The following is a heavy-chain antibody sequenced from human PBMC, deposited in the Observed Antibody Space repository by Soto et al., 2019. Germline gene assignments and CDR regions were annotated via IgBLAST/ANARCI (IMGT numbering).Heavy chain of an antibody. Sequence: DVQLLESGGGLVQPGGSLRLSCAASGFTFNIYGMSWVRQAPGKGLEWVSSISGSGSGTDYADSVKGRFTISRDNSKNTLYLHMNSLRAEDTGVYYCAKYQDGWVGYYLNYWGQGTPGTVSS. CDR1: GFTFNIYG. CDR3: AKYQDGWVGYYLNY. V-gene: IGHV3-23*01. J-gene: IGHJ4*02. D-gene: IGHD2-8*02. CDR2: ISGSGSGT.